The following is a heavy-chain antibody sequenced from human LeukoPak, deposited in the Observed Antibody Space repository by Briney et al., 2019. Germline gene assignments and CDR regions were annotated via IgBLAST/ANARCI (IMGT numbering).Heavy chain of an antibody. Sequence: GGSLRLSCAASGFTFDDYGMSWVRQAPGKGLEWVANIKQDGSEKYYVDSVKGRFTISRDNAKNSLYLQMNSLRAEDTAVYYCARVTMITRRSDAFDIWGQGTMVTVSS. J-gene: IGHJ3*02. CDR1: GFTFDDYG. V-gene: IGHV3-7*01. CDR2: IKQDGSEK. CDR3: ARVTMITRRSDAFDI. D-gene: IGHD3-16*01.